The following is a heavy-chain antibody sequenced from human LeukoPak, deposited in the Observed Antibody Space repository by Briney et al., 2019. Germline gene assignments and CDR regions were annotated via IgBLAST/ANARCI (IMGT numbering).Heavy chain of an antibody. Sequence: SVKVSCKASGGTFSSYAISWVRQAPGQGLEWMGEIIPIFGTANYAQKFQGRVTITADESTSTAYMELSSLRSEDTAVYYCARGFSDGGNLFDYWGQGTLVTVSS. J-gene: IGHJ4*02. D-gene: IGHD4-23*01. CDR3: ARGFSDGGNLFDY. CDR2: IIPIFGTA. CDR1: GGTFSSYA. V-gene: IGHV1-69*01.